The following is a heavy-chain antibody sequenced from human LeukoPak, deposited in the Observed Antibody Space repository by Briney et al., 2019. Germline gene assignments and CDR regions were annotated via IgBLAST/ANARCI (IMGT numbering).Heavy chain of an antibody. CDR1: GFTFSSYT. V-gene: IGHV3-21*01. D-gene: IGHD3-10*02. CDR3: ACSGSYSGRFDY. CDR2: ISGSNSYI. J-gene: IGHJ4*02. Sequence: GGSLRLSCAASGFTFSSYTMHWIRQAPGKGLEWVSSISGSNSYIFYADSVKGRFTVSRDNAKDSLYLQMNSLRAEDTAVYYCACSGSYSGRFDYWGQGTLVTVSS.